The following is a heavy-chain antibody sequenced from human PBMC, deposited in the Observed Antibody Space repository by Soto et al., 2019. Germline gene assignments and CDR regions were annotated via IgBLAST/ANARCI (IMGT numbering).Heavy chain of an antibody. J-gene: IGHJ4*02. V-gene: IGHV3-7*05. CDR3: ARDKITGDSLLLDY. D-gene: IGHD7-27*01. CDR1: GFTFSSYW. CDR2: IKQDGSEK. Sequence: GGSLRLSCAASGFTFSSYWMSWVRQAPGKGLEWVANIKQDGSEKYYVDSVKGRFTISRDNAKNSLYLQMNSLRAEDTAVYYCARDKITGDSLLLDYWGQGTLVTVSP.